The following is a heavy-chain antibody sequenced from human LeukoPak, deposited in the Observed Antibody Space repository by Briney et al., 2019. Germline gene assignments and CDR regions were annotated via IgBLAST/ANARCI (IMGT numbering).Heavy chain of an antibody. D-gene: IGHD2-15*01. J-gene: IGHJ6*03. CDR1: GFSFSSYS. Sequence: GGSLRLSCTASGFSFSSYSMNWVRQAPGKGLEWLSYIRGSGSTIYYADSVKGRFTISRDNAENSLYLQMNKLRAEDTAVYYCARESLGYCSGSSCYYYYMDFWGKGTTVTVSS. CDR3: ARESLGYCSGSSCYYYYMDF. CDR2: IRGSGSTI. V-gene: IGHV3-48*04.